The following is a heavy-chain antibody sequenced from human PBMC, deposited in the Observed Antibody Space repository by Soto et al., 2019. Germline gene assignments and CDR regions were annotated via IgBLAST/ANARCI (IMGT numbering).Heavy chain of an antibody. J-gene: IGHJ4*02. D-gene: IGHD6-19*01. CDR2: ISYSGST. CDR3: ARHQKSGWSPEPFDY. V-gene: IGHV4-59*08. Sequence: QVQLQESGPGLVKPSETLSLTCTVSGGSISSYYWSWIRQPPGKGMEWIGYISYSGSTNYNPSLKSRVTISVDTSKNQFSLKLSSVTAADTAVYYCARHQKSGWSPEPFDYWGQGTLVTVSS. CDR1: GGSISSYY.